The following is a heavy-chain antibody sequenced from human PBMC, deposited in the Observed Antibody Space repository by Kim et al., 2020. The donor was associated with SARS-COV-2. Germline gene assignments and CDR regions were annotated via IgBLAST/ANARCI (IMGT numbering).Heavy chain of an antibody. CDR2: INTDGSST. CDR3: AREANSYGMDV. V-gene: IGHV3-74*01. CDR1: GFTFSTYW. D-gene: IGHD2-8*01. J-gene: IGHJ6*02. Sequence: GGSLRLSCAASGFTFSTYWMYWVRQAPGKGLVCVSRINTDGSSTTYADSVKGRFTISRDNAKNTLYLQMNSLRGEDTAVYYCAREANSYGMDVWGQGTKVTVSS.